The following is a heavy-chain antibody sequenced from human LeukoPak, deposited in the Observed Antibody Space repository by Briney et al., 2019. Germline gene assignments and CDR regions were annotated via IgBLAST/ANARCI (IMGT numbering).Heavy chain of an antibody. CDR3: AKKRVITTPDAIDWYFDL. V-gene: IGHV3-23*01. CDR1: GFTFSSYA. D-gene: IGHD3-10*01. CDR2: ISGSGGST. Sequence: GGSLRLSCAASGFTFSSYAMSWVRQAPGKGLEWVSVISGSGGSTYYADSVKGRFTISRDNSENTLFLQMNNLGAEDTAVYYCAKKRVITTPDAIDWYFDLWGRGTLVTVSS. J-gene: IGHJ2*01.